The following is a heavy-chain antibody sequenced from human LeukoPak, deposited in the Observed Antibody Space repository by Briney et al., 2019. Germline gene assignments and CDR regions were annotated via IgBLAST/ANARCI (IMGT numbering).Heavy chain of an antibody. CDR1: GFNFGNYG. J-gene: IGHJ5*02. CDR3: ARDLGQYYDTSDNWFDP. D-gene: IGHD3-22*01. CDR2: IRASGRTT. V-gene: IGHV3-23*01. Sequence: GGTLRLSCAASGFNFGNYGMNWVRQAPGKGLEWVSGIRASGRTTDYADSVKGRFTISRDTSKNTLHLQMNSLRAEDTAVYYCARDLGQYYDTSDNWFDPWGQGTLVTVSS.